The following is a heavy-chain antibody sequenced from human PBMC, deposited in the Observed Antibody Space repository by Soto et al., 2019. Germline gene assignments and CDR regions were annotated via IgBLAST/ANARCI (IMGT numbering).Heavy chain of an antibody. CDR1: GFTFSSYS. J-gene: IGHJ4*02. CDR3: ARGLGYCSGGSCHNLKY. CDR2: ISSSSSTI. D-gene: IGHD2-15*01. V-gene: IGHV3-48*01. Sequence: TGGSLRLSCAASGFTFSSYSMNWVRQAPGKGLEWVSYISSSSSTIYYADSVKGRFTISRDNAKNSLYLQMNSLRAEDTAVYYCARGLGYCSGGSCHNLKYWGQGTLVTVSS.